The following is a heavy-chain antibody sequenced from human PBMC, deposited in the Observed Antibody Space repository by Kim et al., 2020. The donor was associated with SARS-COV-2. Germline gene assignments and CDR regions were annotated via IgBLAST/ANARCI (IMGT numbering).Heavy chain of an antibody. J-gene: IGHJ4*02. Sequence: GGSLRLSCAASGFTFSSYAMSWVRQAPGKGLEWVSAISGSGGSTYYADSVKGRFTISRDNSKNTLYLQMNSLRADDTAVYYCAKGRRLAVDFDYWGQGTLVTVSS. CDR2: ISGSGGST. V-gene: IGHV3-23*01. CDR3: AKGRRLAVDFDY. CDR1: GFTFSSYA. D-gene: IGHD6-19*01.